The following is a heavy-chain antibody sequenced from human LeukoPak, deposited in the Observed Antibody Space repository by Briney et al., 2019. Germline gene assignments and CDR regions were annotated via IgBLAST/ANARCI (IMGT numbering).Heavy chain of an antibody. CDR1: GASISSGTYY. J-gene: IGHJ6*03. Sequence: SETLSLTCNVSGASISSGTYYWGWIRQPPGKGLEWIGSIYYSGNAYYNPSLKSRVTISVDTSKNQFSLRLTSVTAADTGIYYCARTYYYYMDVWGKGTTVTVSS. V-gene: IGHV4-39*01. CDR3: ARTYYYYMDV. CDR2: IYYSGNA.